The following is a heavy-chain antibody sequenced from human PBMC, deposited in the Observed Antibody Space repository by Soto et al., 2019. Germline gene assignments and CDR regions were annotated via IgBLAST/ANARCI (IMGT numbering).Heavy chain of an antibody. CDR2: IYYSGST. V-gene: IGHV4-61*01. CDR1: GGAVSSGSYY. Sequence: SETLSLTWTVSGGAVSSGSYYRSWIRQPPGKGLEWIGYIYYSGSTNYNPSLKSRVTISVDTSKNQFSLKLSSVTAADTAVYYCARGIRFDYYDSSGSQHVWFDPWGQGTLVTVSS. D-gene: IGHD3-22*01. CDR3: ARGIRFDYYDSSGSQHVWFDP. J-gene: IGHJ5*02.